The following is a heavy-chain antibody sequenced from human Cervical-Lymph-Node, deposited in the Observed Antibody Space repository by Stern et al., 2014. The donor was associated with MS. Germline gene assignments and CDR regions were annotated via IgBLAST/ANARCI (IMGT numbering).Heavy chain of an antibody. V-gene: IGHV4-59*01. Sequence: QVQLQESGPGLLRPSETLSLTCTVSGASITSYYWSWIRQPPGKGLEWIGYIYYSGTTNYNASLKGRVAISIDTSKTQFSLRLSSVTDADTAVYYCARATDLWGQGTLVTVSS. CDR2: IYYSGTT. CDR1: GASITSYY. CDR3: ARATDL. J-gene: IGHJ5*02.